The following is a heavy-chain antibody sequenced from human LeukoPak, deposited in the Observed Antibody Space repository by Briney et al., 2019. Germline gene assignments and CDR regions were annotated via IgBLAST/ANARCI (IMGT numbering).Heavy chain of an antibody. J-gene: IGHJ4*02. CDR3: ARHSSYYYGSGSYSTYYFDY. CDR2: IYPGDSDT. CDR1: GYSFTSYW. V-gene: IGHV5-51*01. Sequence: GESLKISCKGSGYSFTSYWIGWVRQMPGKGLEWMGIIYPGDSDTRYSPSFQGQVTISADKSISTAYLQWSSLKASDTAMYYCARHSSYYYGSGSYSTYYFDYWGQGTPVTVSS. D-gene: IGHD3-10*01.